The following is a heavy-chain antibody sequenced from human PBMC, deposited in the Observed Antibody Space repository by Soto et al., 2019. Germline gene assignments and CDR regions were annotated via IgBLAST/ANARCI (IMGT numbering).Heavy chain of an antibody. V-gene: IGHV3-30-3*01. CDR3: ARDLSGKWLVLVYYYGMDV. D-gene: IGHD6-19*01. CDR1: GFTFSSYA. CDR2: ISYDGSNK. Sequence: GGSLRLSCAASGFTFSSYAMHWVRQAPGKGLEWVAVISYDGSNKYYADSVKGRFTISRDNSKNTLYLQMNSLRAEDTAVYYCARDLSGKWLVLVYYYGMDVWGQGTTVTVSS. J-gene: IGHJ6*02.